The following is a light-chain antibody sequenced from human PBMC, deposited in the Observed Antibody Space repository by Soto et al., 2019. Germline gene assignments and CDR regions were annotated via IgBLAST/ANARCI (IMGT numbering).Light chain of an antibody. Sequence: QSVLTQSPSASGTPGQRVTISCSGSRSNIGRNFAYWYRHVPGTAPRLLIYSSYQRPSGVPDRFSGSQSGTSASLAISGLQSDDEADYYCAAWDDSLKAIFGGGTQLTVL. CDR1: RSNIGRNF. J-gene: IGLJ7*01. V-gene: IGLV1-44*01. CDR2: SSY. CDR3: AAWDDSLKAI.